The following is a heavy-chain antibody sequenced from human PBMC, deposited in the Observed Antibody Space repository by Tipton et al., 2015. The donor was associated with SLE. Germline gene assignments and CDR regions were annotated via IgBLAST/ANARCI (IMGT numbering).Heavy chain of an antibody. CDR1: GGSISSGGYS. D-gene: IGHD3-22*01. CDR2: IYHSGST. CDR3: ASTNYYDSSGGDAFDI. J-gene: IGHJ3*02. V-gene: IGHV4-30-2*01. Sequence: LRLSCAVSGGSISSGGYSWSWIRQPPGKGLEWIGYIYHSGSTYYNPSLKSRVTISIDRSKNQFSLQLSSVTAADTAVYYCASTNYYDSSGGDAFDIWGQGTMVTVSS.